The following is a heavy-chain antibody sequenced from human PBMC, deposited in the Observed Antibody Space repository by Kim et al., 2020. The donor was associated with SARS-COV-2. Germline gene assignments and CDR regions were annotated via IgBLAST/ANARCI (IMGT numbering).Heavy chain of an antibody. D-gene: IGHD3-22*01. CDR1: GYTFTSYG. Sequence: ASVKVSCKASGYTFTSYGISWVRQAPGQGLEWMGWISAYNGNTNYAQKLQGRVTMTTDTSTSTAYMELRSLRSDDTAVYYCAREASYYYDSSGYYLEYWGXGTLVTVSS. V-gene: IGHV1-18*01. CDR2: ISAYNGNT. J-gene: IGHJ4*02. CDR3: AREASYYYDSSGYYLEY.